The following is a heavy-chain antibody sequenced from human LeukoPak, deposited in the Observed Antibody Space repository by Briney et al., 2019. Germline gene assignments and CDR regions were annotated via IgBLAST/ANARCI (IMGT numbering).Heavy chain of an antibody. CDR3: ARGSVYFDS. CDR1: GGSISSYY. Sequence: SETLSLTCTVSGGSISSYYVSWIRQPPGKGLEWIGYISYTGSTDYNPSLKSRATISVDMSKNQFSLKVSSVTAADTAVYYCARGSVYFDSWGQGTLVTVSS. CDR2: ISYTGST. V-gene: IGHV4-59*01. J-gene: IGHJ4*02.